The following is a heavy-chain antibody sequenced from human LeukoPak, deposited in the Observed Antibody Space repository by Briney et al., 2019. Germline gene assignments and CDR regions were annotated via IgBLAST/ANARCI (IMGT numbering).Heavy chain of an antibody. CDR3: ARDHPPRD. Sequence: SETLSLTCAVSGGSLSSGGYSWGWVRQPPGKGPEWIGYIYHSGSTYYNPSLKSRVTISVDRSKNQFSLKLSSVTGAGRAVYSCARDHPPRDWGQGTLVTVSS. CDR1: GGSLSSGGYS. CDR2: IYHSGST. V-gene: IGHV4-30-2*01. J-gene: IGHJ4*02.